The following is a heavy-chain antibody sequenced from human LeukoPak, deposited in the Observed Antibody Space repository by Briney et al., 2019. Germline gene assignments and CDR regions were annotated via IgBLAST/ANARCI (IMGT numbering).Heavy chain of an antibody. J-gene: IGHJ5*02. V-gene: IGHV4-59*01. CDR3: AREGRYYYDSSGYPNNWFDP. D-gene: IGHD3-22*01. CDR2: IYYSGST. CDR1: GGSISSYY. Sequence: SETLSLTCTVSGGSISSYYWSWIRQPPGKGLEWIGYIYYSGSTNYNPSLKSRVTISVDTSKNQFSLKLSSVTAADTAVYYCAREGRYYYDSSGYPNNWFDPWGQGTLVTVSS.